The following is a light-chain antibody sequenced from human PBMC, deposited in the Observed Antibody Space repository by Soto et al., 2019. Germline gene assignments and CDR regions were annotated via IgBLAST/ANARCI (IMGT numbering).Light chain of an antibody. J-gene: IGKJ1*01. V-gene: IGKV3-11*01. CDR2: QTS. Sequence: EIVLTQSPATLSSFPGDTVTLYCRASQYINTRLAWYQHRPGQAPRLLIYQTSIRAAGIPARFSASGTGTEFTLTISDVKPEDFEVYYCHQRQSWPRTFGQGTKVDIK. CDR1: QYINTR. CDR3: HQRQSWPRT.